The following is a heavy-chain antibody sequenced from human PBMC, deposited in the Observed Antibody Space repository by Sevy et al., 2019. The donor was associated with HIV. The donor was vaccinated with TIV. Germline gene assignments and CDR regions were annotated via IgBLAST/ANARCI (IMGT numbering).Heavy chain of an antibody. CDR3: ARAPPVGSGDESLNWFDP. Sequence: SETLSLTCTVSGGSISAYHWSWIRQPPGKGLEYIGYIHYTGTTNYNPSLKSRVTISVDTSKNQFSLKRSSVTAADTALYYGARAPPVGSGDESLNWFDPWGQGTLVTVSS. V-gene: IGHV4-59*01. CDR1: GGSISAYH. CDR2: IHYTGTT. D-gene: IGHD5-12*01. J-gene: IGHJ5*02.